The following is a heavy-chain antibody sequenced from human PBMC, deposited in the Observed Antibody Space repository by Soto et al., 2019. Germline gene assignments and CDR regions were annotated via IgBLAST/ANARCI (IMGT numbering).Heavy chain of an antibody. CDR3: AGHPEGPLLGFDY. J-gene: IGHJ4*02. D-gene: IGHD3-10*01. CDR2: MNPNTGNT. V-gene: IGHV1-8*01. CDR1: GYTFSNYD. Sequence: QVQLVQSGAEVKKPGASVKVSCKSSGYTFSNYDVNWVRQAPGQGLEWMGWMNPNTGNTGYAQNFQGRITMTGDTSTSTGYMELSGLRSEDTAVYYCAGHPEGPLLGFDYWGQGNLVIVSS.